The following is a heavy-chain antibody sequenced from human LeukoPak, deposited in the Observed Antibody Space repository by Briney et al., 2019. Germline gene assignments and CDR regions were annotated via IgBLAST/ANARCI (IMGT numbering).Heavy chain of an antibody. CDR1: GFTFSSYD. Sequence: PGGSLRLSCAASGFTFSSYDMHWVRQATGKGLECVSAIGTAGDTYYPGSVKGRFTISRENAKNSLYLQMNSLRAGDTAVYYCARGKYSSSWPTPPDYWGQGTLVTVSS. J-gene: IGHJ4*02. CDR2: IGTAGDT. CDR3: ARGKYSSSWPTPPDY. D-gene: IGHD6-13*01. V-gene: IGHV3-13*01.